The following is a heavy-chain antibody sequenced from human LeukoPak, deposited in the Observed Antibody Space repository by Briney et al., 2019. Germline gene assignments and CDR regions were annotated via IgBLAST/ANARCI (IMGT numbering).Heavy chain of an antibody. D-gene: IGHD5-18*01. CDR1: GFTFSSYG. Sequence: GGSLRLSCAASGFTFSSYGMNWVRQAPGKGLEWLSYLSNTGYIHYAQSVKGRFTISRDNAKNSLYLQMDGLRAEDTAVYYCARRGDTPMIGDHWGQGILVTVAS. V-gene: IGHV3-21*01. CDR3: ARRGDTPMIGDH. CDR2: LSNTGYI. J-gene: IGHJ4*02.